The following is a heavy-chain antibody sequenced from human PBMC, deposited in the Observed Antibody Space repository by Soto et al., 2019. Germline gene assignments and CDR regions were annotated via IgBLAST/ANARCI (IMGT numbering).Heavy chain of an antibody. Sequence: QVQLVQSGAEVKKPGASVKVSCKASGYTFTSYGISWVRQAPGQGLEWMGWISAYNGNTNYAQKLQGRVTMTTDTSTSTAYLELRSLRSADTAVFYCAFHTIDSSILYSYYIVVWGQGTTVTVSS. J-gene: IGHJ6*02. D-gene: IGHD6-13*01. V-gene: IGHV1-18*01. CDR3: AFHTIDSSILYSYYIVV. CDR1: GYTFTSYG. CDR2: ISAYNGNT.